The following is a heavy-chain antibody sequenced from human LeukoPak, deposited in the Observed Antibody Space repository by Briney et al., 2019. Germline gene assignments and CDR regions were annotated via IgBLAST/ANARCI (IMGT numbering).Heavy chain of an antibody. J-gene: IGHJ3*02. Sequence: GGSLRLSCAASGVTFADYPMHWGRQPPGKGLRWVAGISWNGGSIGSAESVKGRFTVSRDNATYSLYLQMNSLRAEDTALYYCAKDHGRVVTTSGAFDIWGQGTMVTVSS. V-gene: IGHV3-9*01. CDR3: AKDHGRVVTTSGAFDI. CDR2: ISWNGGSI. D-gene: IGHD2-21*02. CDR1: GVTFADYP.